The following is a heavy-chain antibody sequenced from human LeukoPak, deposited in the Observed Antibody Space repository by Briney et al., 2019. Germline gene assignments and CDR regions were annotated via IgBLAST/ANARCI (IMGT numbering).Heavy chain of an antibody. Sequence: GGSLRLSCAASGFTFSSYGMHWVRQAPGKGLEWVAVISYDGSNKYYADSVKGRFTISRDNSKNTLYLQMNSLRAEDTAVYYCAKDFRYQWLAHYFDYWGQGTLVTVSS. V-gene: IGHV3-30*18. D-gene: IGHD6-19*01. J-gene: IGHJ4*02. CDR3: AKDFRYQWLAHYFDY. CDR2: ISYDGSNK. CDR1: GFTFSSYG.